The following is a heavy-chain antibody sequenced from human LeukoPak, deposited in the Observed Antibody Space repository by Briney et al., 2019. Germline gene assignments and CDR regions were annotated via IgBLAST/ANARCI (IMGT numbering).Heavy chain of an antibody. D-gene: IGHD3-3*01. V-gene: IGHV3-48*04. Sequence: PGGSLRLSCAASGFTFSSYAMHWVRQAPGKGLEWVSYISSSGSTIYYADSVKGRFTISRDNAKNSLYLQMNSLRAEDTAVYYCARSMYYDADYGMDVWGQGTTVTVSS. CDR2: ISSSGSTI. J-gene: IGHJ6*02. CDR1: GFTFSSYA. CDR3: ARSMYYDADYGMDV.